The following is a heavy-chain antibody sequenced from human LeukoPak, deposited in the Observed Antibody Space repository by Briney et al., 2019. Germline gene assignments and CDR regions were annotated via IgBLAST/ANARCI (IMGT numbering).Heavy chain of an antibody. V-gene: IGHV1-18*04. CDR1: GYTFTSYG. D-gene: IGHD6-6*01. CDR3: ARGKSRSSWSTSPVDY. Sequence: ASVKVSCKASGYTFTSYGISWVRQTPGQGLEWMGWISAYNGNTNYAQKLQGRVTMTTDTSTSTAYMELRSLRSDDTAVYYCARGKSRSSWSTSPVDYWGQGTLVTVSS. J-gene: IGHJ4*02. CDR2: ISAYNGNT.